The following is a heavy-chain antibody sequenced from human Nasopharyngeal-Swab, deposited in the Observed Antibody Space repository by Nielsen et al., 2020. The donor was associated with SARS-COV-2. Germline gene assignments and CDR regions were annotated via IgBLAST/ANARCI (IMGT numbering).Heavy chain of an antibody. D-gene: IGHD6-13*01. J-gene: IGHJ5*02. CDR3: ARDLAGANIAAAGWFDP. CDR1: GYTFTSYY. Sequence: ASVKVSCKASGYTFTSYYMHWVRQAPGQGLEWMGIINPSGGSTSYAQKFQGRVTMTRDTSTSTVYMELSSLRSEDTAEYYCARDLAGANIAAAGWFDPWGQGTLVTVSS. V-gene: IGHV1-46*01. CDR2: INPSGGST.